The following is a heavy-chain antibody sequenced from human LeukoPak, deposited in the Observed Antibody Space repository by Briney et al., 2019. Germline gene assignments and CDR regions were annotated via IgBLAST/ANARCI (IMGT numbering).Heavy chain of an antibody. CDR3: ARVGYCTNGACSQRIFDY. Sequence: SETLSLTCTVSGGSISSSSYYWGWIRQPPGKGLEWIGSIYYSGSTYYNPSLKSRVTISVDTSKNQFSLKLSSVTAADTAVYYCARVGYCTNGACSQRIFDYWGQGTLVTVSS. V-gene: IGHV4-39*01. CDR2: IYYSGST. J-gene: IGHJ4*02. CDR1: GGSISSSSYY. D-gene: IGHD2-8*01.